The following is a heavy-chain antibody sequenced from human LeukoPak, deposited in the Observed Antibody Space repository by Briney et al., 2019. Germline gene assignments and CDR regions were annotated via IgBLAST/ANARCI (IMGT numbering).Heavy chain of an antibody. V-gene: IGHV5-51*01. CDR1: GYSFTSYS. Sequence: AESLKISCNGSGYSFTSYSIGWVRQMPRKGLEWKGIIYPGDSDTRYSPSFQGQVTISADKSISTAYLQWSSLKASDTAMYYCARRDYGGKHFDYWGQGTLVTVSS. CDR3: ARRDYGGKHFDY. D-gene: IGHD4-23*01. CDR2: IYPGDSDT. J-gene: IGHJ4*02.